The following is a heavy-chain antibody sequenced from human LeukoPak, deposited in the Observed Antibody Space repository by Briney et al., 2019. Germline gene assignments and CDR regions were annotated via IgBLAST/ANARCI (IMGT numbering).Heavy chain of an antibody. Sequence: SETLSLTCVVYGGSFNAYYCSWIRQPPGKGLEWIGEINHSGSTNYNPSLKSRVTISVDTSKNQFSLKLNSVTAADTAVYYCARVGYSSSIDYWGQGTLVTVSS. CDR1: GGSFNAYY. D-gene: IGHD6-6*01. CDR2: INHSGST. CDR3: ARVGYSSSIDY. V-gene: IGHV4-34*01. J-gene: IGHJ4*02.